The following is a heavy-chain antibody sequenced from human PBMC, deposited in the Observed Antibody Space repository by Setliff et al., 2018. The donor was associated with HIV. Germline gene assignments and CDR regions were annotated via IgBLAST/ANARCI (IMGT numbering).Heavy chain of an antibody. CDR3: ATGIAAAGGIDY. Sequence: ASVKVSCKASGYPFNNFGISWVRQAPGQGLEWLAWINNGNGDTKYSQDFRGRVTITRDSSASTAYMELSSLISEDMALYYCATGIAAAGGIDYWGQGTPVTVSS. J-gene: IGHJ4*02. V-gene: IGHV1-3*03. CDR2: INNGNGDT. D-gene: IGHD6-13*01. CDR1: GYPFNNFG.